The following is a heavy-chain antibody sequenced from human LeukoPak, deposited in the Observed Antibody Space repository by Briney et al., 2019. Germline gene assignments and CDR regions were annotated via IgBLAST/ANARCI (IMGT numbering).Heavy chain of an antibody. CDR1: GGSISSYY. CDR2: IYYSGST. CDR3: ARQVYYGSGNDWFDP. Sequence: SETLSLTCTVSGGSISSYYWSWIRQPPGKGLEWIGSIYYSGSTYYNPSLKSRVTISVDTSKNQFSLKLSSVTAADTAVYYCARQVYYGSGNDWFDPWGQGTLVTVSS. J-gene: IGHJ5*02. V-gene: IGHV4-59*05. D-gene: IGHD3-10*01.